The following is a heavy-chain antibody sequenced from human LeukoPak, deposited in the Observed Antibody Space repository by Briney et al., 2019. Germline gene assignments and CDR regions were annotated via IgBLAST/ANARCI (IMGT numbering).Heavy chain of an antibody. Sequence: GSLRLSCAASGFTFSSYSMNWVRQAPGKGLEWVSYISSSSSTIYYADSVKGRFTISRDNAKNSLYLQMNTLRAEDTAVYYCARADIVVVPAARGGHWGQGTLVTVSS. D-gene: IGHD2-2*01. V-gene: IGHV3-48*01. CDR3: ARADIVVVPAARGGH. J-gene: IGHJ4*02. CDR2: ISSSSSTI. CDR1: GFTFSSYS.